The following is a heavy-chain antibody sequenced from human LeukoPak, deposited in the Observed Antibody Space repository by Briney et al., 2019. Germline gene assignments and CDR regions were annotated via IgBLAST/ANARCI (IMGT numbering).Heavy chain of an antibody. D-gene: IGHD3-22*01. J-gene: IGHJ4*02. V-gene: IGHV3-30*04. Sequence: GGSLRLSCAASGFTFSSYAMHWVRQAPGKGLEWVAVISHDGSNKYYADSVKGRFTISRDNSKNTLYLQMNSLRAEDTAVYYCARGLYYYYDSSGYPAGYWGQGTLVTVSS. CDR3: ARGLYYYYDSSGYPAGY. CDR2: ISHDGSNK. CDR1: GFTFSSYA.